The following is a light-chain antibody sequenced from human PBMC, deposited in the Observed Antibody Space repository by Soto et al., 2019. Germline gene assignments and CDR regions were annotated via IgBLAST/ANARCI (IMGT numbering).Light chain of an antibody. Sequence: DIVMTQSPDSLAVSLGERATINCKSIHSVLYSSNNKNYLAWYQQKPGQPPKXLIYWASTRESGVPDRFSGSGSGTDLTLTISSLQAEDVAVYYCQQYYTNPWTFGQGTKV. CDR2: WAS. CDR1: HSVLYSSNNKNY. V-gene: IGKV4-1*01. CDR3: QQYYTNPWT. J-gene: IGKJ1*01.